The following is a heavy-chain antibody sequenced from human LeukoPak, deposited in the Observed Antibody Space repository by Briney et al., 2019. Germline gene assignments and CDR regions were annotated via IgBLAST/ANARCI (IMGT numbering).Heavy chain of an antibody. J-gene: IGHJ5*02. D-gene: IGHD6-13*01. CDR1: GFTFSNYW. Sequence: GGSLRLSCAASGFTFSNYWLTWVRQAPGKGLEWVANIKHDGSDQYYLDSVKGRFTISRDNAKNSLYLQMNSLRAEDTAVYYCARGIATGIDFFDPWGQGTLVTVSS. CDR2: IKHDGSDQ. CDR3: ARGIATGIDFFDP. V-gene: IGHV3-7*01.